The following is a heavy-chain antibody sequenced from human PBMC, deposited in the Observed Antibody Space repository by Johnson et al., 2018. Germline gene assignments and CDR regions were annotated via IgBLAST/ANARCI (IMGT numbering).Heavy chain of an antibody. CDR3: ASGPCNDGRCYPTLFQD. Sequence: QVQLQESGAEVKKPGSSVKVSCRASGGTFGNYSIIWLRQAPGQGLEWMGRIIPVLEIANYALSFQGRVTITADKSTSTAYMALSSLRSEDTAMYYCASGPCNDGRCYPTLFQDWGQGTLVTVSS. CDR2: IIPVLEIA. J-gene: IGHJ1*01. CDR1: GGTFGNYS. D-gene: IGHD2-15*01. V-gene: IGHV1-69*09.